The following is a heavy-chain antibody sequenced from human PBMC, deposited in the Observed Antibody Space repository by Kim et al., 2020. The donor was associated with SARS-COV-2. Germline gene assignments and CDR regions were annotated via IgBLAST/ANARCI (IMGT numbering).Heavy chain of an antibody. CDR3: LVGFYFDY. D-gene: IGHD2-8*02. J-gene: IGHJ4*01. CDR1: GHFFTRDS. V-gene: IGHV1-3*01. Sequence: ASVKVSCKTSGHFFTRDSIHWVRQAPGQGLEWMGGIDCGNGNTIYSQKFQGRVTFTTDTSASTAYMELSFLRSEDSAVYYCLVGFYFDYWGHGTLFTVSS. CDR2: IDCGNGNT.